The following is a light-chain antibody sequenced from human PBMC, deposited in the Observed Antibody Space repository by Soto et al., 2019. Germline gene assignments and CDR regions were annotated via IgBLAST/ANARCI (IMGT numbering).Light chain of an antibody. Sequence: DIRMTQSPSSLSASVGDRVTISCRASQSISIYLNWYQQKPGKAPEVLIFAASTLQSGVPSRFSGSGSGTDFTLTISSLQPEDFATYYCQQNYINPRTFGPGTKVDIK. CDR2: AAS. CDR3: QQNYINPRT. J-gene: IGKJ1*01. V-gene: IGKV1-39*01. CDR1: QSISIY.